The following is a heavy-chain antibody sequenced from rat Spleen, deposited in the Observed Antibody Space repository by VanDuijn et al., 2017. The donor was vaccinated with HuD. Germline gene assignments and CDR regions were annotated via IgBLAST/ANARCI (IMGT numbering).Heavy chain of an antibody. Sequence: QVQVKESGPGLVQPSQTLSLTCSVSGFSLTSNGVIWVRQPPGKGLEWIAAISTSGNSYENSALKSRLSISRDTSKSQVFLKMNSLQTEDTAIYFCIRESLPGYNSHWFVYWGPGTLVTVSS. CDR1: GFSLTSNG. CDR3: IRESLPGYNSHWFVY. D-gene: IGHD1-4*01. CDR2: ISTSGNS. J-gene: IGHJ3*01. V-gene: IGHV2S12*01.